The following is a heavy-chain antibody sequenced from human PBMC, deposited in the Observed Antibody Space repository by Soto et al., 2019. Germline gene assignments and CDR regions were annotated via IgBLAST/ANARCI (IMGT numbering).Heavy chain of an antibody. Sequence: ASVKVSCKASGYTFSGYYIHWVRQAPGQGPESMGWINPSGGATSYAQKFQGRVTMTSDTSISTAYMELSRLRSDDTAVYFCRVTGVSEADYWGQGTLVTVSS. CDR1: GYTFSGYY. CDR3: RVTGVSEADY. D-gene: IGHD3-9*01. V-gene: IGHV1-2*02. J-gene: IGHJ4*02. CDR2: INPSGGAT.